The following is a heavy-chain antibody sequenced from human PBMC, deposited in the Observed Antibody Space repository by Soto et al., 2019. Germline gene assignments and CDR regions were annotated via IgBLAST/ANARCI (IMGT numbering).Heavy chain of an antibody. CDR2: ISGSGGST. Sequence: GGSLRLSCAASGFTFSSYAMSWVRQAPGKGLEWVSAISGSGGSTYYADSAKGRFTISRDNSKNTLYLQMNSLRAEATALYYCAKDKGVGDYWGQGTLVTVSS. V-gene: IGHV3-23*01. CDR3: AKDKGVGDY. J-gene: IGHJ4*02. CDR1: GFTFSSYA. D-gene: IGHD3-10*01.